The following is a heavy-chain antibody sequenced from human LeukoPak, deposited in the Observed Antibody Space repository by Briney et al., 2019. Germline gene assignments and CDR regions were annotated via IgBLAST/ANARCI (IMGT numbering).Heavy chain of an antibody. D-gene: IGHD1-14*01. Sequence: ASVKVSCKASGCTFTGYYMHWVRQAPGQGLEWMGWINPNSGGTNYAQKFQGRVTMTRDTSISTAYMELSRLRSDDTAVYYCARFLWRAGGFDYWGQGTLVTVSS. CDR3: ARFLWRAGGFDY. CDR1: GCTFTGYY. J-gene: IGHJ4*02. CDR2: INPNSGGT. V-gene: IGHV1-2*02.